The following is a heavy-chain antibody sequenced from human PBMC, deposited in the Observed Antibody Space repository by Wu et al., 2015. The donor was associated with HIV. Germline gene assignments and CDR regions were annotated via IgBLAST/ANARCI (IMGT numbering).Heavy chain of an antibody. J-gene: IGHJ3*02. Sequence: QVQLVQSGAEVKKPGASVKVSCKASGYTFTSYGISWVRQAPGQGLEWMGWISAYNGNTNYAQKLQGRVTMTTDTSTSTAYMELRSLRSEDTAVYYCARAKPDEDDYGDYVAFDIWGQGTMVTVSS. CDR3: ARAKPDEDDYGDYVAFDI. D-gene: IGHD4-17*01. CDR1: GYTFTSYG. V-gene: IGHV1-18*01. CDR2: ISAYNGNT.